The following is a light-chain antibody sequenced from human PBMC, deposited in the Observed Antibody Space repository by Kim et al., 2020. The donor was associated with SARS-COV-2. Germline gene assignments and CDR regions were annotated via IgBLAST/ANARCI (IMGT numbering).Light chain of an antibody. CDR3: QQSNDWPPLT. CDR2: DAT. Sequence: SPGESATLSCRASQTTKNRLVWYQHKPGQAPRLLIYDATTRATGVPARFIGSGSETDFTLTISSLQSEDFAVYYCQQSNDWPPLTFGQGTKVDIK. CDR1: QTTKNR. J-gene: IGKJ1*01. V-gene: IGKV3-15*01.